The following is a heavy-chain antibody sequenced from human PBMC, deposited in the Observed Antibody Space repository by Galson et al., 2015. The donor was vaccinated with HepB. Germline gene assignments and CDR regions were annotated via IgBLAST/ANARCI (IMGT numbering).Heavy chain of an antibody. CDR3: ARDDDLGVTTGNWFDP. J-gene: IGHJ5*02. CDR1: GGTFSSYA. Sequence: SVKVSCKASGGTFSSYAISWVRQAPGQGLEWMGGIIPICGIANYAQKFQGRVTITAVESTSTAYMELSSLRSEDTAVYYCARDDDLGVTTGNWFDPWGQGTLVTVSS. V-gene: IGHV1-69*13. D-gene: IGHD4-11*01. CDR2: IIPICGIA.